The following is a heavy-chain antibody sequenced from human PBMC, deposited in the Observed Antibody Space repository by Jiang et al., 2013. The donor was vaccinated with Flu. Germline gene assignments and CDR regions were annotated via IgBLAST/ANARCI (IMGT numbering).Heavy chain of an antibody. V-gene: IGHV3-23*01. CDR3: AKDLWGYSNSIY. Sequence: LSCAASGFTFSSYAMSWGPARRPGKGLEWVSGISGSVGSSYYADSVKGRFTISRDISKNTLYLQMNSLRVDDTAVYYCAKDLWGYSNSIYWGQGTLVTVSS. J-gene: IGHJ4*02. D-gene: IGHD4-11*01. CDR2: ISGSVGSS. CDR1: GFTFSSYA.